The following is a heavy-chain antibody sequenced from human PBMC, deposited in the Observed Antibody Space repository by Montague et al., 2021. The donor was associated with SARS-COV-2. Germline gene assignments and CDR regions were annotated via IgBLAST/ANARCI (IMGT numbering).Heavy chain of an antibody. CDR3: AKGTTTGYFYGMDV. V-gene: IGHV3-9*01. Sequence: SLRLSCAASGFTFDDYAMHWVRRVPGKGLEWVSGISWNSGRIGYVDSVRGRFTIPRDNAKNSLYLQMNSLRAEDTALYFCAKGTTTGYFYGMDVWGQGTTVTVSS. CDR2: ISWNSGRI. CDR1: GFTFDDYA. D-gene: IGHD1-1*01. J-gene: IGHJ6*02.